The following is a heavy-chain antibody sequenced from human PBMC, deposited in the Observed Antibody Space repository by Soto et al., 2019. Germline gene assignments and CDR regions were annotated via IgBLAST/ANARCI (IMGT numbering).Heavy chain of an antibody. CDR2: ISAYNGNT. CDR3: ARGAFEYSSSFSYYGMDV. CDR1: GYTFTSYG. D-gene: IGHD6-6*01. Sequence: ASVKVSCKASGYTFTSYGISWVRQAPGQGLEWMGWISAYNGNTNYAQKLQGRVTMTTDTSTSTAYMELRSLRSDDTAVYYCARGAFEYSSSFSYYGMDVWGQGTTVTVSS. J-gene: IGHJ6*02. V-gene: IGHV1-18*01.